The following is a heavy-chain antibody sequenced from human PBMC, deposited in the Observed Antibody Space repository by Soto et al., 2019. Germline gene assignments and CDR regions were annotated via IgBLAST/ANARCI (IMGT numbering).Heavy chain of an antibody. V-gene: IGHV4-39*01. CDR3: ARQAEHGIAEAVDY. J-gene: IGHJ4*02. D-gene: IGHD6-13*01. CDR1: GGSISSSSYY. CDR2: IYYGGST. Sequence: SETLSLTCTVSGGSISSSSYYWGWIRQPPGKGLEWIGSIYYGGSTYYNPSLKSRITISVDTSKNQFSLKLRSAAPPYTAGNYCARQAEHGIAEAVDYWGQGTMVTVSS.